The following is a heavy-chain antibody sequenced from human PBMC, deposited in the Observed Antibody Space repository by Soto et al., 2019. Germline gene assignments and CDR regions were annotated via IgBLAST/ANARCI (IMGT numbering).Heavy chain of an antibody. J-gene: IGHJ5*02. V-gene: IGHV3-7*03. CDR1: GFTFSSYW. Sequence: GGSLRLSCAASGFTFSSYWMSWVRQAPGMGLEWVANIKQDGSEKYYVDSVKGRFTISRDNAKNSLYLQMNSLRAEDTAVYYCARDEGEYYDILTGPNWFDPWGQGTLVTVSS. CDR3: ARDEGEYYDILTGPNWFDP. D-gene: IGHD3-9*01. CDR2: IKQDGSEK.